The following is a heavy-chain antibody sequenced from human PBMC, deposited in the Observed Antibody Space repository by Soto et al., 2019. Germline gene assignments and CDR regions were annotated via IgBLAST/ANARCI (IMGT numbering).Heavy chain of an antibody. CDR2: INPNNGNT. CDR3: ASMAALADAYFDN. Sequence: SVQVSCKASGYTFTSYDINWVRQATGQGLEWMGWINPNNGNTGYAQKFQGRVTMTRSTSISTAYMELSSLRSDDTAVYFCASMAALADAYFDNWGPGTLVTVSS. D-gene: IGHD6-13*01. V-gene: IGHV1-8*01. CDR1: GYTFTSYD. J-gene: IGHJ4*02.